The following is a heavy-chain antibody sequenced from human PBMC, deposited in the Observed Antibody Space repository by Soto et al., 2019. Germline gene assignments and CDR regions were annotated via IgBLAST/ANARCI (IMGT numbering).Heavy chain of an antibody. Sequence: SGPTLVNPTQTLTLTCTFSGFSLSTSGMCVSWIRQPPGKALEWLALIDWDDDKYYSTSLKTRLTISKDTSKNQVVLTMTNMDPVDTATYYCARIPRVESLSPRPNYYYGMDVWGQGTTVTVSS. V-gene: IGHV2-70*01. CDR3: ARIPRVESLSPRPNYYYGMDV. CDR1: GFSLSTSGMC. CDR2: IDWDDDK. J-gene: IGHJ6*02. D-gene: IGHD3-3*01.